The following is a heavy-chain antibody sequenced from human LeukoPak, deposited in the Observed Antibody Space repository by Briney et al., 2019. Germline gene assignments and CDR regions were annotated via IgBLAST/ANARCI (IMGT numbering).Heavy chain of an antibody. CDR2: MNPNSGNT. Sequence: ASVKVSCKASGYTFTSYDISWVRQATGQGLEWMGWMNPNSGNTGYAQKFQGRVTMTRNTSISTAYMELSSLRSEDTAVYYCARGRALWFGLRNFDYWGQGTLVTVSS. V-gene: IGHV1-8*01. D-gene: IGHD3-10*01. CDR1: GYTFTSYD. CDR3: ARGRALWFGLRNFDY. J-gene: IGHJ4*02.